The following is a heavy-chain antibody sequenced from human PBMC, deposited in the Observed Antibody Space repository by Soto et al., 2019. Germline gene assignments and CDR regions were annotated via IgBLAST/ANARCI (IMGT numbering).Heavy chain of an antibody. CDR2: IIPILGIA. Sequence: QVQLVQSGAEVKKPGSSVKVSCKASGGTFSSYTISWVRQAPGQGLEWMGRIIPILGIANYAQKFQGRVTITADKSTSTAYMELSSLRSEDTAVYYCARESYGSGSYYNGPYYFDYWGQGTLVTVPS. J-gene: IGHJ4*02. D-gene: IGHD3-10*01. CDR1: GGTFSSYT. V-gene: IGHV1-69*08. CDR3: ARESYGSGSYYNGPYYFDY.